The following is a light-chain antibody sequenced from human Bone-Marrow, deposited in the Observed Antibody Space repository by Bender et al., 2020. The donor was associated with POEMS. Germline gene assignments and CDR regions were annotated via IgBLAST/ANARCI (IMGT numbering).Light chain of an antibody. J-gene: IGLJ1*01. CDR3: SSYVGSTAVV. CDR1: SSDVGGYSY. CDR2: EVS. V-gene: IGLV2-8*01. Sequence: QSALTQPASVSGSPGQSITISCTGASSDVGGYSYVSWYQQHPGKAPKLMIYEVSKRPSGVPDRFSGSKSGNTASLTVSGLQADDEAEYYCSSYVGSTAVVFGTGTKVTVL.